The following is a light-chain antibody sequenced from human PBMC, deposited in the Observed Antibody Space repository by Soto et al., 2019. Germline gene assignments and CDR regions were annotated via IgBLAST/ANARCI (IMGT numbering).Light chain of an antibody. V-gene: IGKV3-20*01. CDR3: QQYGNSRWT. CDR1: QSVSSY. J-gene: IGKJ1*01. Sequence: EIVLTQSPATLSLSPGEIATLSCRASQSVSSYLAWYQQKPGQAPRLLISGASTRATGIPDRFSGSGSGTDFTLTISRLEPGDFAVYYCQQYGNSRWTFGQGTKVDIK. CDR2: GAS.